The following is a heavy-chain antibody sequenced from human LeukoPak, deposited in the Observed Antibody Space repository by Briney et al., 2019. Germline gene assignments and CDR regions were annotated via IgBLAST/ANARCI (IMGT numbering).Heavy chain of an antibody. J-gene: IGHJ4*02. V-gene: IGHV1-18*01. CDR3: ARGGYGDK. CDR1: VYTLTSYG. CDR2: GSTGSANK. D-gene: IGHD5-12*01. Sequence: AASVKVSRESSVYTLTSYGINCMRDTPRQGLVWTRWGSTGSANKNYAQKVQGRLTLTTDRYTKKAYMELRSLGADDTAVYYCARGGYGDKWGQGTMVIVSS.